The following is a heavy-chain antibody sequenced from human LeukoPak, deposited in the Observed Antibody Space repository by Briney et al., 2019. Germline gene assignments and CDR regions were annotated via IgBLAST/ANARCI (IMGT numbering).Heavy chain of an antibody. Sequence: GESLKISCKGSGYSFTSYWIGWVRQMPGKGLEWMGIIYPGDSDTRYSPSFQGQVTISADKSISTAYLQWSSLKASDTAMYYCASLRATVMVRGVIRDYYYGVDVWGQGTTVTVSS. CDR1: GYSFTSYW. V-gene: IGHV5-51*01. CDR3: ASLRATVMVRGVIRDYYYGVDV. J-gene: IGHJ6*02. D-gene: IGHD3-10*01. CDR2: IYPGDSDT.